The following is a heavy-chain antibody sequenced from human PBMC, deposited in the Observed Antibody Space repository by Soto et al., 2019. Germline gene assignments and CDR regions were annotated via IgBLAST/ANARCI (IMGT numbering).Heavy chain of an antibody. V-gene: IGHV1-18*01. J-gene: IGHJ4*02. CDR3: ARVGEWQQWLAGDY. CDR1: GFIFTDFS. Sequence: ASVKVSCKASGFIFTDFSLNWVRLTPGQGLEWMGWIIPYNDYTKYAESFQGRVTMTTDTSTSTAYMELRSLRSDDTAVYYCARVGEWQQWLAGDYWGQGTLVTVSS. D-gene: IGHD6-19*01. CDR2: IIPYNDYT.